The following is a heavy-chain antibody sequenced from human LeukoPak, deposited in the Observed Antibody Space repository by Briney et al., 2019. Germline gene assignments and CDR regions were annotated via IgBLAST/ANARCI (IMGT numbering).Heavy chain of an antibody. V-gene: IGHV3-53*01. CDR1: GLTVSSNH. J-gene: IGHJ4*02. Sequence: GGSLRLSCAASGLTVSSNHMSWVRQAPGKGLEWVSVIYSGGSTDYADSVKGRFTISRDNLKNTLYLQTNTLRAEDTAVYYCARGPAGYNWGQGTLVTVSS. D-gene: IGHD1-1*01. CDR2: IYSGGST. CDR3: ARGPAGYN.